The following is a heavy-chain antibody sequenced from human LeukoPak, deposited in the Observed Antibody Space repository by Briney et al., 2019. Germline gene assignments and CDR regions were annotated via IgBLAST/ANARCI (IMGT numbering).Heavy chain of an antibody. CDR2: ISAYNGNT. CDR3: ARDWNDSDRAYYFDN. D-gene: IGHD1-1*01. V-gene: IGHV1-18*01. J-gene: IGHJ4*02. CDR1: GYTFTSYS. Sequence: APVKVSCKASGYTFTSYSISWVRQAPGQGLEWMGWISAYNGNTNYAQKLQGRVTMTTDTSTSTAYMELRSLTSDDTAVYYCARDWNDSDRAYYFDNWGQGTLVTVSS.